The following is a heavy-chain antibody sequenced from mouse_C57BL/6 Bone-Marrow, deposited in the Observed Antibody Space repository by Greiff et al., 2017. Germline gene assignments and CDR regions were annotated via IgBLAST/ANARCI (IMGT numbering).Heavy chain of an antibody. V-gene: IGHV1-81*01. CDR2: IYPRSGNT. J-gene: IGHJ2*01. CDR3: ARFPY. Sequence: VKLQQSGAELARPGASVKLSCKASGYTFTSYGISWVKQRTGQGLEWIGEIYPRSGNTYYNEKFKGKATLTADKSSSTAYMELRSLTSEDSAVYFCARFPYWGQGTTRTVAS. CDR1: GYTFTSYG.